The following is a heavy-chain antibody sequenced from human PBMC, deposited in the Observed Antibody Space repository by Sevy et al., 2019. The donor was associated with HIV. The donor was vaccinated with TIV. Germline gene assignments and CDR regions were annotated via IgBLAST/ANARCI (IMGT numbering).Heavy chain of an antibody. D-gene: IGHD6-19*01. V-gene: IGHV3-23*01. CDR2: ITDTGYSI. J-gene: IGHJ4*02. CDR1: GFTFSSHA. Sequence: GGSLRLSCAASGFTFSSHAMNWVRQAPGKGLEWVSSITDTGYSIYYADSVQGRFTISRDNSKNTLYLQMDSLRDDDTAVYYCAKGSGSVSKRYWGQGTLVTVSS. CDR3: AKGSGSVSKRY.